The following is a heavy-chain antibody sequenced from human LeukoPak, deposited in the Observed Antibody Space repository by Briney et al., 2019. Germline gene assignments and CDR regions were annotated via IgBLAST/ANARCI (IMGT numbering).Heavy chain of an antibody. Sequence: SETLSLTCAVYGGSFSGYYWSWIRQPPGKGLEWIGEINHSGSTNYNPSLKSRVTISVDTSKNQFSLKLSSVTAADTALYYCARGRLGYCSGGSCYSGLDYWGQGTLVTVSS. CDR1: GGSFSGYY. J-gene: IGHJ4*02. D-gene: IGHD2-15*01. V-gene: IGHV4-34*01. CDR3: ARGRLGYCSGGSCYSGLDY. CDR2: INHSGST.